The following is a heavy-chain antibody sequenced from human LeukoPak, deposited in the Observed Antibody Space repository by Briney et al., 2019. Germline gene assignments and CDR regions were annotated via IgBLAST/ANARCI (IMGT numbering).Heavy chain of an antibody. Sequence: GGSLRLSCAASGFTFSSYAMHWVRQAPGKGLEWVAVISYDGSNKYYADSVKGRFTISRDNSKNTLYLQMNSLRAEDTAVCYCARDTYYYGSAPDYWGQGTLVTVSS. CDR3: ARDTYYYGSAPDY. CDR1: GFTFSSYA. CDR2: ISYDGSNK. V-gene: IGHV3-30-3*01. D-gene: IGHD3-10*01. J-gene: IGHJ4*02.